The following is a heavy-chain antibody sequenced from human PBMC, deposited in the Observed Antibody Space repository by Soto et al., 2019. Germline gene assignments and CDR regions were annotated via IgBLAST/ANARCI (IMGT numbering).Heavy chain of an antibody. CDR1: GFTFSSYA. V-gene: IGHV3-30-3*01. D-gene: IGHD6-6*01. Sequence: PGGSLRLSCTASGFTFSSYAMHWVRQAPGKGLEWVAVISYDGSNKYYADSVKGRFTISRDNSKNTLYLQMNSLRAEDTAVYYCARAYSSFGSFDIWGQGTMVTVSS. CDR2: ISYDGSNK. J-gene: IGHJ3*02. CDR3: ARAYSSFGSFDI.